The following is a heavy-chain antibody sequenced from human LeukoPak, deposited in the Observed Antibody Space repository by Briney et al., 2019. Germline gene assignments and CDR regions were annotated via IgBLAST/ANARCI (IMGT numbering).Heavy chain of an antibody. CDR2: INHSGST. CDR3: ARGLRLGYCSGGSCYHDY. J-gene: IGHJ4*02. D-gene: IGHD2-15*01. Sequence: SETLSLTCAVYGGSFSGYYWSWIRQPPGKGLEWIGEINHSGSTNYNPSLESRVTISVDTSKNQFSLKLSSVTAADTAVYYCARGLRLGYCSGGSCYHDYWGQGTLVTVSS. CDR1: GGSFSGYY. V-gene: IGHV4-34*01.